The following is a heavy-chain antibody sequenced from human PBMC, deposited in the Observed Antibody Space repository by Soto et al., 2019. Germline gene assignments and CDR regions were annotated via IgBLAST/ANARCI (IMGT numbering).Heavy chain of an antibody. CDR3: ARGATVSTYAFDI. CDR2: INSDGSST. D-gene: IGHD4-17*01. V-gene: IGHV3-74*01. J-gene: IGHJ3*02. CDR1: GFTFSGYL. Sequence: PGGSLRLSCAASGFTFSGYLMHWVRQSPGKGLVWVSRINSDGSSTSYADSVKGRFTISRDNAKNTLYLQMNSLRAEDTAVYYCARGATVSTYAFDIWGQGTMVTVSS.